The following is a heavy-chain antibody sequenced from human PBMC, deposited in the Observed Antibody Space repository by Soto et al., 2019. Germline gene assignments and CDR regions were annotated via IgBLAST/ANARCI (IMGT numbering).Heavy chain of an antibody. CDR3: ARTSGIGAASTRYYGMDV. CDR1: GYSISSGHY. J-gene: IGHJ6*02. Sequence: SETLSLTCAVSGYSISSGHYWGWIRQPPGKGLEWIESIYHSGKNYSNPSLKSRVTILVDTSKNQFSLNLTSVTAADTAVYYCARTSGIGAASTRYYGMDVWGQGTTVTVSS. V-gene: IGHV4-38-2*01. D-gene: IGHD6-13*01. CDR2: IYHSGKN.